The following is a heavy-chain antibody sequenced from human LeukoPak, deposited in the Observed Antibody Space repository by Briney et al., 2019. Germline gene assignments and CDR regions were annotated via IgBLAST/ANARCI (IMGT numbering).Heavy chain of an antibody. CDR3: TRADGDYDHRFFDY. D-gene: IGHD4-17*01. J-gene: IGHJ4*02. CDR2: IRRRANDGTT. Sequence: GGSLRLSCTASGFNFGDCGLSWVRQAPGKGLEWIGFIRRRANDGTTEYAASVKGRFTISRDDSKTIAYLQMNGLQTEDTALYYCTRADGDYDHRFFDYWGQGTQVIVSS. V-gene: IGHV3-49*04. CDR1: GFNFGDCG.